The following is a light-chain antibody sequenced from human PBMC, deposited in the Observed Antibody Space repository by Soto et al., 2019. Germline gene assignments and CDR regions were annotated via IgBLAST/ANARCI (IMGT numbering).Light chain of an antibody. Sequence: QSVLTQPPSASGTAGQRVTISCSGSSSNIGSNTVNWYQQFPGTAPKLLIYSSILRPSGVPDRFSGSKSGTSASLAISGLQSADEADYYCTAWDDSLNGVLFGGGTKLTVL. CDR3: TAWDDSLNGVL. V-gene: IGLV1-44*01. J-gene: IGLJ2*01. CDR2: SSI. CDR1: SSNIGSNT.